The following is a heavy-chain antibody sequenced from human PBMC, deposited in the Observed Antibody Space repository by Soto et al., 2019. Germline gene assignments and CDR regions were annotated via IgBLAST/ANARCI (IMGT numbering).Heavy chain of an antibody. Sequence: EVQLLESGGGLVQPGGSLRLSCAASGFSFSGSAMRWVRQAPGKGLEFVSSITASGSEAFHANSVKGRFTMSRDNSKNMLFRQMNSLRVEDTAIYYCAKEGWDSGWYWESWGQGALVTVSS. V-gene: IGHV3-23*01. D-gene: IGHD6-19*01. J-gene: IGHJ5*02. CDR1: GFSFSGSA. CDR3: AKEGWDSGWYWES. CDR2: ITASGSEA.